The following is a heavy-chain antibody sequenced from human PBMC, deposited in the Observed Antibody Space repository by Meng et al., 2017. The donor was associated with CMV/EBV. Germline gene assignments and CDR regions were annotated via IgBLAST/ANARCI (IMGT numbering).Heavy chain of an antibody. J-gene: IGHJ6*02. CDR3: ARGHNYDFWSGYYTGIGEGMDV. Sequence: ASVKVSCKASGYTFTSYDINWVRQATGQGLEWMGWINPNSGGTNYAQKFQGRVTMTRDTSISTAYMELSRLRSDDTAVYYCARGHNYDFWSGYYTGIGEGMDVWGQGTTVTVSS. V-gene: IGHV1-2*02. D-gene: IGHD3-3*01. CDR1: GYTFTSYD. CDR2: INPNSGGT.